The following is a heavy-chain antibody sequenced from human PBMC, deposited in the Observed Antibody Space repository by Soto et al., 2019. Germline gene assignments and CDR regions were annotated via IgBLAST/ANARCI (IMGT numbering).Heavy chain of an antibody. V-gene: IGHV3-74*01. CDR3: ARQLPTAIRGGYYYSYGMDV. CDR1: GFTLSSYR. Sequence: PGGSLRLSCAASGFTLSSYRIHWVRQAPGKGLVWVSRINSVGSSTSYADSVKGRFTISRDNAKNTLYLQMNSLRAEDTAVYYCARQLPTAIRGGYYYSYGMDVWGQGTTVTVSS. D-gene: IGHD2-2*02. CDR2: INSVGSST. J-gene: IGHJ6*02.